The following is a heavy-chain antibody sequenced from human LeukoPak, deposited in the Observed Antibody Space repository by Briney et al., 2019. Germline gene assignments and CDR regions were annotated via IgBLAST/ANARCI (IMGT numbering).Heavy chain of an antibody. J-gene: IGHJ4*02. CDR3: ATSSGWTAGRPDY. V-gene: IGHV4-39*07. Sequence: SETLSLTCTVSGGSISSSSYYWGWIRQPPGKGLEWIGEINHSGSTNYNPSLKSRVTISVDTSKNQFSLKLSSVTAADTAVYYCATSSGWTAGRPDYWGQGTLVTVSS. D-gene: IGHD6-19*01. CDR1: GGSISSSSYY. CDR2: INHSGST.